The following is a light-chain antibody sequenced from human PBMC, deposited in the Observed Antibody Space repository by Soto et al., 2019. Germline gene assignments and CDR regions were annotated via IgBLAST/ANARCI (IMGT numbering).Light chain of an antibody. CDR3: SSFTTSNTYV. V-gene: IGLV2-14*01. CDR2: DVT. CDR1: SSDVGGYNY. J-gene: IGLJ1*01. Sequence: QSVLTQPASVSGSPGQSITISCTGTSSDVGGYNYVSWYQQHPGKAPKLMIYDVTNRPSGVSNRFSGSKSGNTASLTISGLQAEDEADYYCSSFTTSNTYVFVTGTKVTVL.